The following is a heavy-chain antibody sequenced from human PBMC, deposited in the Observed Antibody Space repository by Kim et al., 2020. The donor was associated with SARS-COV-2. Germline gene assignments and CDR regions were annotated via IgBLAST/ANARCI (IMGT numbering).Heavy chain of an antibody. CDR3: ARDVEDVVPAADLYYGM. D-gene: IGHD2-2*01. CDR2: ISYDGSNK. CDR1: GFTFSSYA. V-gene: IGHV3-30*03. J-gene: IGHJ6*01. Sequence: GGSLRLSCAASGFTFSSYAMHWVRQAPGKGLEWVAVISYDGSNKYYADSVKGRFTISRDNSKNTLYLQMNSLRAEDTAVYYCARDVEDVVPAADLYYGM.